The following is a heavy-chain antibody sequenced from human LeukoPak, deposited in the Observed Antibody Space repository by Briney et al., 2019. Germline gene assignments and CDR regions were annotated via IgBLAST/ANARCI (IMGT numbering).Heavy chain of an antibody. J-gene: IGHJ4*02. CDR2: IKRDGSEK. Sequence: GGSLRLSCAASGFTFSSYWMSWVRQAPGKGLEWVANIKRDGSEKYYVDSVKGRFTISRDNAKNSLYLQMNSLRAEDTAVYYCAKDGRTTFGSFDYWGQGTLVTVSS. D-gene: IGHD3-10*02. CDR3: AKDGRTTFGSFDY. CDR1: GFTFSSYW. V-gene: IGHV3-7*04.